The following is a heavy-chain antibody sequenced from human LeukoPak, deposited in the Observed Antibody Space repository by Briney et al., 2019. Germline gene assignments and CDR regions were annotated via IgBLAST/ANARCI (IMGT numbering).Heavy chain of an antibody. V-gene: IGHV1-18*01. Sequence: ASVKVSCKASGYTFTSYGISWVRQAPGQGLEWMGWISAYNGNTNYAQNLQGRGTMTTDTSTSTAYMELRSLRSDDTAVYYCARSMYYYGSGSSTDFDYWGQGTLVTVSS. J-gene: IGHJ4*02. CDR3: ARSMYYYGSGSSTDFDY. CDR2: ISAYNGNT. D-gene: IGHD3-10*01. CDR1: GYTFTSYG.